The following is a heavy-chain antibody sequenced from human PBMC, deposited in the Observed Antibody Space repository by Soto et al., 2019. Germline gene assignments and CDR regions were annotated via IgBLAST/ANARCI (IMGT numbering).Heavy chain of an antibody. V-gene: IGHV1-8*01. CDR1: GYTFTSYD. CDR3: ARGATIRYDFWRGYYTPDSYYGMDV. Sequence: QVQLVQSGAEVKKPGASVKVSCKASGYTFTSYDINWVRQATGQGLEWMGWMNPNSGKTGYAQKFQGRVTMTRNTSISTAYMELSSLRSEDTAVYYWARGATIRYDFWRGYYTPDSYYGMDVWGQGTTVTVSS. CDR2: MNPNSGKT. J-gene: IGHJ6*02. D-gene: IGHD3-3*01.